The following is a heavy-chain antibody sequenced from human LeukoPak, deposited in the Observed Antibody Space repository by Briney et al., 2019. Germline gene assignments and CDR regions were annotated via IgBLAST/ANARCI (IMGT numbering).Heavy chain of an antibody. CDR3: ASDNWTDGHDAFDF. CDR1: AYSLTTHW. CDR2: TYPGNSDA. Sequence: GESLKISCQVFAYSLTTHWIGWVRQMPGKGLEWMGITYPGNSDAEYSPSFQGQVTISADKSINTAYLQWSSLEASDTAIYYCASDNWTDGHDAFDFWGQGTVVTVSS. V-gene: IGHV5-51*01. J-gene: IGHJ3*01. D-gene: IGHD1-1*01.